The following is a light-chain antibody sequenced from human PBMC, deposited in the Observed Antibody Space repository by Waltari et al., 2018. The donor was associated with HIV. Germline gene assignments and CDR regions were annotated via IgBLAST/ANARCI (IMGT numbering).Light chain of an antibody. V-gene: IGLV2-14*01. J-gene: IGLJ3*02. CDR1: SSDVGGYNY. Sequence: QSALTQPASVSGSPGQSITIPCTGTSSDVGGYNYVSCSQQHPGKAPKLMIFEVSNRPSGVSNRFSGSKSVNTASLTISGLQAEDEADYYCSSYTTRSTPDPNWVFGGGTKLTVL. CDR2: EVS. CDR3: SSYTTRSTPDPNWV.